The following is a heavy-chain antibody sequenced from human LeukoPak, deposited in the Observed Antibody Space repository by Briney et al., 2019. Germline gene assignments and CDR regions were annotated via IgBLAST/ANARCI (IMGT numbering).Heavy chain of an antibody. CDR1: GFTFSSHS. D-gene: IGHD1-26*01. CDR2: ISSPGSNR. V-gene: IGHV3-48*04. Sequence: GGSLRLSCAASGFTFSSHSMNWVRQAAGRGLEWVSYISSPGSNRYYVDSVKGRFTISRDNAKNSLYLQMNSLRVEDTAVYYCARGGSGSYAFDIWGQGTMVTVSS. CDR3: ARGGSGSYAFDI. J-gene: IGHJ3*02.